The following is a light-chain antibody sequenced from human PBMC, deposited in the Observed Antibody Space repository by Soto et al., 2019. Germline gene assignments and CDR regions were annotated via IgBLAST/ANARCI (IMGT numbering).Light chain of an antibody. CDR1: QSIRSY. Sequence: DIQMTQSPPSLYASVGDRVTITCRASQSIRSYLNWYQQKPGQAPNLLIYGASSLQSGVTPRFSGSGSGTDFTLTISSLQPDDFATYYCQQTYSAPRTFGQGTKVDI. CDR3: QQTYSAPRT. V-gene: IGKV1-39*01. J-gene: IGKJ1*01. CDR2: GAS.